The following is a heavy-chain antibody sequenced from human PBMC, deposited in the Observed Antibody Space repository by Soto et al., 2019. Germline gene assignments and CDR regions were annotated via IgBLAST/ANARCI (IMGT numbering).Heavy chain of an antibody. CDR2: IYWDDDK. V-gene: IGHV2-5*02. CDR3: AHLVVAGLTYYFDY. Sequence: SGPTLVNPTQTLTLTFTFSVFSLSTSAVGVGWIRQPPGKALEWLAFIYWDDDKRYSPSLKSSLTITKDTSKNQVVLAMTNMDPVDTATYYCAHLVVAGLTYYFDYWGQGTLVTVSS. D-gene: IGHD2-15*01. CDR1: VFSLSTSAVG. J-gene: IGHJ4*02.